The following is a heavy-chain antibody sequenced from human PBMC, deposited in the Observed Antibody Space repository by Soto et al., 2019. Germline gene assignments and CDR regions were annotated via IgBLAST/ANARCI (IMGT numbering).Heavy chain of an antibody. CDR2: IKSKTGGGTT. J-gene: IGHJ4*02. D-gene: IGHD3-10*01. Sequence: GGSLRLSCAASGFTFSNAWMSWVRQAPGKGLEWVGRIKSKTGGGTTDYAAPVKGRFTISRDDSKNTLYLQMNSLKTEDTAVYYCTTGGGNYYGSGSDYWGQGTLVTVSS. CDR3: TTGGGNYYGSGSDY. CDR1: GFTFSNAW. V-gene: IGHV3-15*01.